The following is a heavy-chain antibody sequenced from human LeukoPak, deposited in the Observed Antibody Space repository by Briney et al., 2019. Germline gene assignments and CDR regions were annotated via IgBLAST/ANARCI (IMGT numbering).Heavy chain of an antibody. V-gene: IGHV3-74*01. CDR3: ARGGSPPEALGDTFDI. D-gene: IGHD1-26*01. CDR1: RFTFTNYW. CDR2: ISGDGSIT. J-gene: IGHJ3*02. Sequence: PGGSLRLSCAASRFTFTNYWMHWVRQGPGKGLVWVSRISGDGSITRYADSVKGRFTISRVNAKNTLYLQMNSLRAEDTAVYYCARGGSPPEALGDTFDIWGQGTMVTVSS.